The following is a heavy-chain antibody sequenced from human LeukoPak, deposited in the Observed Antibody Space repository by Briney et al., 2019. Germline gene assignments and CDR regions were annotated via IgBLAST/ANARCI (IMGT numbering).Heavy chain of an antibody. CDR2: ISSSSSYI. CDR3: WIGGIFDY. J-gene: IGHJ4*02. V-gene: IGHV3-21*01. Sequence: PGGSLRLSCVASGFSLSGYWMNWVRQAPGKGLEWVSSISSSSSYIYYADSVKGRFTISRDNAKNSLYLQMNSLRAEDTAVYYCWIGGIFDYWGQGTLVTVSS. D-gene: IGHD3-10*01. CDR1: GFSLSGYW.